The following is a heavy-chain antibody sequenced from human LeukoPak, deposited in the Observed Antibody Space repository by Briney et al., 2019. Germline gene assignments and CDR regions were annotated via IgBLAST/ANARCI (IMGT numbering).Heavy chain of an antibody. CDR1: GGSISSSSYY. CDR2: IYYSGST. CDR3: ARQSAGTASYYFDY. D-gene: IGHD6-13*01. Sequence: PSETLSLTCTVSGGSISSSSYYWGWIRQPPGKGLEWMGSIYYSGSTYYNPSLKSRVTISVDTSKNQFSLKLSSVTAADTAVYYCARQSAGTASYYFDYWGQGTLVTVSS. V-gene: IGHV4-39*01. J-gene: IGHJ4*02.